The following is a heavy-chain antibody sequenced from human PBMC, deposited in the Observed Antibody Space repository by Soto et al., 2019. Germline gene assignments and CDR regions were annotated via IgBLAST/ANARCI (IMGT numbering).Heavy chain of an antibody. J-gene: IGHJ4*02. CDR2: ISPNSGDT. Sequence: AASVKVSCKASGYTFTGYYIHWVRQAPGQGLEWMAWISPNSGDTNSAQKFQDRVTMTRDTSISTAYMELSSLRSDDTAVYYCVTGNFYDQGHFDYWGQGTLVTVSS. V-gene: IGHV1-2*02. D-gene: IGHD3-22*01. CDR3: VTGNFYDQGHFDY. CDR1: GYTFTGYY.